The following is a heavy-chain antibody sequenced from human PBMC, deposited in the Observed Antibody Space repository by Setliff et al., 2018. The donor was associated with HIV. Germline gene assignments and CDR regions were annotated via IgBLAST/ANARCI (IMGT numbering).Heavy chain of an antibody. CDR3: ARGGYWYDDNPYYRPFDY. Sequence: PGESLKISCQGSGYSFANYWIGWVRQMPGEGLEWMGIIYPGDMNIKYSPSFQDQVTISADRFRSTAYLQWSSLKASDTAIYYCARGGYWYDDNPYYRPFDYWGQGTLVTVSS. CDR2: IYPGDMNI. CDR1: GYSFANYW. J-gene: IGHJ4*02. V-gene: IGHV5-51*01. D-gene: IGHD3-10*01.